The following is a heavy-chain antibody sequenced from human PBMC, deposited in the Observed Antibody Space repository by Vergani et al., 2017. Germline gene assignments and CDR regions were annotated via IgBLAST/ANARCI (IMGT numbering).Heavy chain of an antibody. CDR1: GYSISSGYY. D-gene: IGHD3-10*01. Sequence: QVQLQESGPGLVKPSETLSLTCAVSGYSISSGYYWGWIRQPPGKGLEWIGSIYHSGSTYYNPSLKSRVTISVDTSKNQFSLKLSSVTAADTAVYYCARLFYGSGSYAPNDYWGQGTLVTVSS. J-gene: IGHJ4*02. CDR3: ARLFYGSGSYAPNDY. V-gene: IGHV4-38-2*01. CDR2: IYHSGST.